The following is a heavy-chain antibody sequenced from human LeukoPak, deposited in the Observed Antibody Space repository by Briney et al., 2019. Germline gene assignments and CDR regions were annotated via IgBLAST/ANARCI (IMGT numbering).Heavy chain of an antibody. Sequence: SGTLSLTCAVSGGSISSSNWWSWVRQPPGKGLEWIGEIYHSGSTTYNPSLKSRVTISVDKSKNQFSLKLSSVTAADTAVYYCARGGTYYYGSGSYYLDYWGQGTLVTVSS. CDR1: GGSISSSNW. J-gene: IGHJ4*02. D-gene: IGHD3-10*01. CDR3: ARGGTYYYGSGSYYLDY. CDR2: IYHSGST. V-gene: IGHV4-4*02.